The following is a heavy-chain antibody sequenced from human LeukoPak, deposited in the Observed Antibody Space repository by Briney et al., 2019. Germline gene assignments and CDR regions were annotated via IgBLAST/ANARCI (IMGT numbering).Heavy chain of an antibody. CDR2: TYYTSRWYT. Sequence: SQTLSLTCAISGDSVSNKGAAWNWIRQSPSGGLEWLGRTYYTSRWYTDYAVSVMSRITISPDTSKNQFSLQLNSVTPEDTAIYYCARFLTTTTTGWSLSWFDPWGQGTLVPVSS. CDR1: GDSVSNKGAA. V-gene: IGHV6-1*01. J-gene: IGHJ5*02. D-gene: IGHD1-1*01. CDR3: ARFLTTTTTGWSLSWFDP.